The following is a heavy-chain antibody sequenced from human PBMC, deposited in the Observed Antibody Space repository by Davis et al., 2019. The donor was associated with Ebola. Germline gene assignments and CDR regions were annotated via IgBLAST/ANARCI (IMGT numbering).Heavy chain of an antibody. Sequence: GESLKISCAASGFTFSSYDMNWVRQAPRKGLEWVSFIRTGYTTTVYYAESVKGRFTGSRDNAKNSLYLQLNDLRDEDTAVYYCARDRSGGAFDIWGQGTMVTVSS. CDR1: GFTFSSYD. J-gene: IGHJ3*02. CDR3: ARDRSGGAFDI. D-gene: IGHD2-15*01. V-gene: IGHV3-48*03. CDR2: IRTGYTTTV.